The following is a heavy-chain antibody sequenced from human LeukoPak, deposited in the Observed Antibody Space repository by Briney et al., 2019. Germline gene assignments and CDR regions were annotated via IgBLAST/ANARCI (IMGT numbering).Heavy chain of an antibody. CDR2: INPSCGST. J-gene: IGHJ3*02. CDR1: GYTFTSYY. V-gene: IGHV1-46*01. D-gene: IGHD2-21*02. CDR3: ARGCIVVVTGDAVDI. Sequence: ASVKVSCKSSGYTFTSYYIHWVRQPRGQGLEWMGIINPSCGSTSYAQKFQGRVTMTRDMSTNTVYMELSSLRSEDTAVYYCARGCIVVVTGDAVDIWGQGTMVTVSS.